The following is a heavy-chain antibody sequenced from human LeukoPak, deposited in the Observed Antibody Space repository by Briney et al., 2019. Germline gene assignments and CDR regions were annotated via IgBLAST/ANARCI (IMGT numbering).Heavy chain of an antibody. Sequence: SETLSLTCTVSGGSISSYHWSWIRQPPGKGLEWIGYIYYSGSTNYNPSLKSRVTISVDTSRNQFSLKLSSVTAADTAVYYCARGGWFGELLYYFDYWGQGTLVTVSS. V-gene: IGHV4-59*01. CDR2: IYYSGST. CDR1: GGSISSYH. J-gene: IGHJ4*02. D-gene: IGHD3-10*01. CDR3: ARGGWFGELLYYFDY.